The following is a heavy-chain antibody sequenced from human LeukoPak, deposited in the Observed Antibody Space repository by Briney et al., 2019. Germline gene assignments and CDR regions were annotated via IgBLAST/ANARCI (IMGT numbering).Heavy chain of an antibody. CDR1: GYTFTGYY. J-gene: IGHJ4*02. D-gene: IGHD3-22*01. CDR3: ARGGEWYYDSSTYRLFDY. CDR2: INPNNGGT. V-gene: IGHV1-2*02. Sequence: GASVKVSCKASGYTFTGYYLHWVRQAPGQGVEWMGWINPNNGGTNYAQKFQGRVTLTRDTSISTAYMELSRLRSDDTAVYYCARGGEWYYDSSTYRLFDYWGQGTLVTVSS.